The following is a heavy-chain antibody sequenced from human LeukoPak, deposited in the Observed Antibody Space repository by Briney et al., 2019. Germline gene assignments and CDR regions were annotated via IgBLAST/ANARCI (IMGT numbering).Heavy chain of an antibody. CDR3: AHSRGYRQFDS. V-gene: IGHV2-5*02. J-gene: IGHJ4*02. CDR2: IYWDDDN. D-gene: IGHD5-24*01. CDR1: GFSLSTSGEA. Sequence: SGPTLVDPTQTLTPTCTFSGFSLSTSGEAVGWIRQPPGKALGWLALIYWDDDNRYSPSLKSRLTITKDTSKNQVLLTMTNMDPVDTGTYYCAHSRGYRQFDSWGQGTPVTVSS.